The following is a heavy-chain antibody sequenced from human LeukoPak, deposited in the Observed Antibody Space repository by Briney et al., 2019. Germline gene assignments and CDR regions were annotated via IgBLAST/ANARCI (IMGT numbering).Heavy chain of an antibody. CDR2: INHSGST. J-gene: IGHJ4*02. CDR3: ARAWSIAAHY. V-gene: IGHV4-34*01. CDR1: GGSFSGYY. Sequence: SETLSLTCAVYGGSFSGYYWSWIRQPPGKGLEWIGEINHSGSTNYNPSLKSRVTISVDTSKNQFSLKLSSVTAADTAVYYCARAWSIAAHYWGQGTLVTVSS. D-gene: IGHD6-6*01.